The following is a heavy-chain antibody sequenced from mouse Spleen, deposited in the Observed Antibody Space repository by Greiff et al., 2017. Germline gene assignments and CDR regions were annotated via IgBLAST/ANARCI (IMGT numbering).Heavy chain of an antibody. Sequence: VKLVESGPGLVQPSQSLSITCTVSGFSLTSYGVHWVRQSPGKGLEWLGVIWSGGSTDYNAAFISRLSISKDNSKSQVFFKMNSLQADDTAIYYCDRYGNYDYAMDYWGQGTSVTVSS. J-gene: IGHJ4*01. CDR2: IWSGGST. CDR3: DRYGNYDYAMDY. D-gene: IGHD2-1*01. V-gene: IGHV2-2*01. CDR1: GFSLTSYG.